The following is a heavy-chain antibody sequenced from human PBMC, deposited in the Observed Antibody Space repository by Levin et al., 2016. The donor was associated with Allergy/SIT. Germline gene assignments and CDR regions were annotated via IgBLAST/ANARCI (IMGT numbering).Heavy chain of an antibody. D-gene: IGHD2-2*01. Sequence: ASVKVSCKASGYTFNDFFIHWVRQAPGQGLEWMGWISPSSAATHLAQTFQGRVTLTRDTSVTTAYMELTGLTSDDTAVYFCAREISHSCDLDYWGQGTLVTVSS. CDR3: AREISHSCDLDY. CDR1: GYTFNDFF. CDR2: ISPSSAAT. J-gene: IGHJ4*02. V-gene: IGHV1-2*02.